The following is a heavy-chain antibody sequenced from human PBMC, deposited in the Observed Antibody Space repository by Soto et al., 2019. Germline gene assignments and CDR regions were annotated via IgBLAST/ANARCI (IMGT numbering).Heavy chain of an antibody. CDR1: GGSFSGYY. V-gene: IGHV4-34*01. D-gene: IGHD6-13*01. CDR2: INHSGST. J-gene: IGHJ4*02. CDR3: ARDGGIAAAGPRMAFDY. Sequence: QVQLQQWGAGLLKPSETLSLTCAVYGGSFSGYYWSWIRQPPGKGLEWIGEINHSGSTNYNPSLKSRVTRSVDTPKNQFSLKLSSVTAADTAVYYCARDGGIAAAGPRMAFDYWGQGTLVTVSS.